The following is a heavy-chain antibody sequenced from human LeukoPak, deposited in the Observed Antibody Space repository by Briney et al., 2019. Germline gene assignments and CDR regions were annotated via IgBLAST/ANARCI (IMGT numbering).Heavy chain of an antibody. CDR3: ARVSSPFSIAVAVFAFDI. D-gene: IGHD6-19*01. Sequence: SETLSLTCAVYGVSFSAYYWSWFRQPPGKGLEWIGKTNHSEDRNYNPSRKSRVTMAADTSKNQFSLKLSSVTAADTAVYYCARVSSPFSIAVAVFAFDIWGQGTMVTVSS. V-gene: IGHV4-34*01. CDR1: GVSFSAYY. J-gene: IGHJ3*02. CDR2: TNHSEDR.